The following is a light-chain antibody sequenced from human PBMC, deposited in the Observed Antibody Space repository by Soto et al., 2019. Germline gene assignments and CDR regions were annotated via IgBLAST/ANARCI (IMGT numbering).Light chain of an antibody. CDR1: SSNIGAGYD. CDR2: GNS. CDR3: QSYDSSLSAL. Sequence: QSALTQPPSVSGAPGQRVTISCTGSSSNIGAGYDVHWYQQLPGTAPKLLIYGNSNRPSGVPDRFSGSKSGTSASLAITGLQAEDEADYYFQSYDSSLSALFGGGTKVTVL. J-gene: IGLJ3*02. V-gene: IGLV1-40*01.